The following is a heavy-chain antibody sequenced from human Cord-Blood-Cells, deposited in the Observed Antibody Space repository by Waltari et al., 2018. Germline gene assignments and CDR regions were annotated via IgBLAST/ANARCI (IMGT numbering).Heavy chain of an antibody. CDR2: IYYSGST. CDR1: GGSISSYS. CDR3: ARSRDYDFWSGYYDAFDI. D-gene: IGHD3-3*01. Sequence: QVQLQESGPGLVKPSEPLPPTCTVSGGSISSYSRSWIRQPPGQGLEWIGYIYYSGSTNYNPSLKSRVTISVDTSKNQFSLKLSSVTAADTAVYYCARSRDYDFWSGYYDAFDIWGQGTMVTVSS. V-gene: IGHV4-59*01. J-gene: IGHJ3*02.